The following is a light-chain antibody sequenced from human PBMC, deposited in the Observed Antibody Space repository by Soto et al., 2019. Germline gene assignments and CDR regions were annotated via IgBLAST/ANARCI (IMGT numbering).Light chain of an antibody. CDR1: SSNIGAGYD. Sequence: QSVLTQTPSVSGAPGQRVIISCTGSSSNIGAGYDVHWYQQLPGTAPKLLIYDNNNRPSGVPDRFSGSKSGTSASLAITGLQAEDEADYYCQSYDSSLSGFVVFGGGTQLTVL. J-gene: IGLJ2*01. V-gene: IGLV1-40*01. CDR3: QSYDSSLSGFVV. CDR2: DNN.